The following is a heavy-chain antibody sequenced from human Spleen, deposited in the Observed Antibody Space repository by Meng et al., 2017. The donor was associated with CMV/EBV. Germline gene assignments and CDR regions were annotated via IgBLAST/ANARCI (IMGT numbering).Heavy chain of an antibody. CDR1: GLTCSSYG. V-gene: IGHV3-23*01. D-gene: IGHD2-2*01. CDR2: ISATAGAT. J-gene: IGHJ6*02. CDR3: ARNLVLPAAIQYYYRNYGMDV. Sequence: GGSLRLSCAASGLTCSSYGMSWVRQAPGKGLEWVSSISATAGATYYADSVKGRFTISRDDAKNTLSLQMNSLRVDDTAAYYCARNLVLPAAIQYYYRNYGMDVWGQGTTVTVSS.